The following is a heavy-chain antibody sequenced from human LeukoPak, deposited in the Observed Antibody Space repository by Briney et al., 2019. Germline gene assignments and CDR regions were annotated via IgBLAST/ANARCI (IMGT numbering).Heavy chain of an antibody. V-gene: IGHV5-51*01. D-gene: IGHD6-13*01. J-gene: IGHJ4*02. CDR3: ARRQGSSPTGFDY. CDR1: GYSFTSYW. Sequence: GESLKISCKGSGYSFTSYWIAWVRQMPGKGLEWMGIIYPGDSDTRYSPSYQGQVTISADKSFSTAYLQWSSLKASDTAMYYCARRQGSSPTGFDYWGQGTLVTVSS. CDR2: IYPGDSDT.